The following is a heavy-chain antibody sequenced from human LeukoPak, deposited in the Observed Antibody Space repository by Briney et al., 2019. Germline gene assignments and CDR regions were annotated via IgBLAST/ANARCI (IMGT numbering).Heavy chain of an antibody. D-gene: IGHD4-23*01. J-gene: IGHJ4*02. V-gene: IGHV3-7*01. CDR2: INQGGSET. CDR3: ATDRKVGTWDPRFDY. Sequence: GGSLRLSCAASGFPFTNYWMIWVRQAPGKRPEWVGNINQGGSETNYVDSVKGRFSISRDNAKTSLYLQMNSLRAEDTAVYYCATDRKVGTWDPRFDYWGQGALATVSS. CDR1: GFPFTNYW.